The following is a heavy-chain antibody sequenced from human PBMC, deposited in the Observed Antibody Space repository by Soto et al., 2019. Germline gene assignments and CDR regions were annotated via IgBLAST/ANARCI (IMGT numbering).Heavy chain of an antibody. CDR1: GFSFSGSV. CDR2: IRSKANNYAA. D-gene: IGHD3-16*02. CDR3: TRDGLRLGELSYDY. V-gene: IGHV3-73*01. Sequence: GGSLRLSCAASGFSFSGSVMHWVRQASGKGLEWVGLIRSKANNYAAAYAASVKGRFTISRDDSKKTVYLQMNSLKTEDTAVYYCTRDGLRLGELSYDYWGQGVLVTVSS. J-gene: IGHJ4*02.